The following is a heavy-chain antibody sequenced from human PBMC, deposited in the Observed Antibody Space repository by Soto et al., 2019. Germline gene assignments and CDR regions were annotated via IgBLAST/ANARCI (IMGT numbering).Heavy chain of an antibody. J-gene: IGHJ6*02. D-gene: IGHD1-20*01. V-gene: IGHV3-21*01. CDR2: IDTSSTYI. Sequence: EVQLVESGGGLVKPGGSLRLSCAASGFTFSSFTMNWVRQAPGKGLEWVSSIDTSSTYIYYADSVTGRFTISRDNAKKSVYLQMNSLRAEDTAVYYCAIETGSYNWNDGLIDVWGQGTTVTVSS. CDR3: AIETGSYNWNDGLIDV. CDR1: GFTFSSFT.